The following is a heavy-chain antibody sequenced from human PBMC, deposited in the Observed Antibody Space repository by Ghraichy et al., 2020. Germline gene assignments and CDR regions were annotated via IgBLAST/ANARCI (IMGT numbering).Heavy chain of an antibody. CDR1: GGSISSYY. CDR2: IYYSGST. D-gene: IGHD6-13*01. Sequence: SETLSLTYTVSGGSISSYYWSWIQQPPGKGLEWIGYIYYSGSTNYNPSLKSRVTISVDTSKNQFSLKLSSVTAADTAVYYCARDNRVVAAAGPGFQHWGQGTLVTVSS. CDR3: ARDNRVVAAAGPGFQH. V-gene: IGHV4-59*01. J-gene: IGHJ1*01.